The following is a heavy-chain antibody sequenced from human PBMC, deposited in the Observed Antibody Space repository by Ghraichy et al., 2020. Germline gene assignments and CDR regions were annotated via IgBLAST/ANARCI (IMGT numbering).Heavy chain of an antibody. J-gene: IGHJ2*01. D-gene: IGHD4-23*01. V-gene: IGHV3-48*03. CDR3: ARFGFYGGNHYWYFDL. CDR1: GFTFSSYE. CDR2: ISSSGSTI. Sequence: GGSLTLSCAASGFTFSSYEMNWVRQAPGKGLEWVSYISSSGSTIYYADSVKGRFTISRDNAKNSLYLQMNSLRAEDTAVYYCARFGFYGGNHYWYFDLWGRGTLVTVSS.